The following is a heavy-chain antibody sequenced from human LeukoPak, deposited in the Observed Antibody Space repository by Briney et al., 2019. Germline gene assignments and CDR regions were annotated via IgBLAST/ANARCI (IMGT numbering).Heavy chain of an antibody. CDR1: GFTFGTYW. CDR3: ARDPDYGDPGPFFDY. D-gene: IGHD2-21*02. V-gene: IGHV3-7*03. J-gene: IGHJ4*02. CDR2: INPDGSGT. Sequence: GGSLRLSCATSGFTFGTYWMTWVRQAPGTGLEWVANINPDGSGTFYVGSVKGRFTISRDNAKNSLYLHMNSLRAEDTAIYYCARDPDYGDPGPFFDYWGQGALVTVFS.